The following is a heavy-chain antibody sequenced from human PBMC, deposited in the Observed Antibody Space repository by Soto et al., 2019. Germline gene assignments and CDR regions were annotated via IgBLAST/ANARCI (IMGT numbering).Heavy chain of an antibody. V-gene: IGHV2-5*02. J-gene: IGHJ4*02. Sequence: QITLKESGPTLVKPTQTLTLTCTFSGFSLTTSGVGVGWIRQPPAKALELLAFIYWDDDKRYSPSLKSRLTIMKDTSKNQVFLTMTNMDPVDTATYFCEHRLPGSTTGWNTGIFAYWGQGTLVTVSS. CDR2: IYWDDDK. CDR3: EHRLPGSTTGWNTGIFAY. D-gene: IGHD1-1*01. CDR1: GFSLTTSGVG.